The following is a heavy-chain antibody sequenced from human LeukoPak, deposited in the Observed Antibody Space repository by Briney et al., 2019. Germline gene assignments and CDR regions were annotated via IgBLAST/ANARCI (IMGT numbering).Heavy chain of an antibody. D-gene: IGHD3-16*01. Sequence: PGGSLRLSCAASGFTFSSFWMSWIRQAPGKGLEWVANIKEDGREKYYVDSVKGRFTISRDNAKNSLYLRMNNLKAEDTAMYYCVRFMRGTIGGDNWGQGTLVTVSA. CDR3: VRFMRGTIGGDN. V-gene: IGHV3-7*01. J-gene: IGHJ4*02. CDR2: IKEDGREK. CDR1: GFTFSSFW.